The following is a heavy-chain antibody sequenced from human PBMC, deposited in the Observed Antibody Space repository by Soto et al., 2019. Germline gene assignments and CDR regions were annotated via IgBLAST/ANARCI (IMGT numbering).Heavy chain of an antibody. CDR3: ASGWFGEFVYYFDY. CDR1: GYTFTSYG. V-gene: IGHV1-18*01. J-gene: IGHJ4*02. CDR2: ISVYNGNT. Sequence: ASVKVSCKASGYTFTSYGISWVRQAPGQGLEWMGWISVYNGNTNYAQKLQGRVTMTTDTSTSTAYMELRSLRSDDTAVYYCASGWFGEFVYYFDYWGQGTLVIVSS. D-gene: IGHD3-10*01.